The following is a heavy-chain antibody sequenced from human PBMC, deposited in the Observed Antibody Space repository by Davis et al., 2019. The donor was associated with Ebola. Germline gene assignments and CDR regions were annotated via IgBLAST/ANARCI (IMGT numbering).Heavy chain of an antibody. CDR1: GGSFSNYA. V-gene: IGHV1-69*13. CDR3: ARDDDVHTDVADLDY. D-gene: IGHD5-18*01. J-gene: IGHJ4*02. Sequence: SVKVSCKVSGGSFSNYAITWIRQAPGQGLEWMGVIIPIFGTTNYAQKFQDRVTITADESTNTAYMDLSSLRSDDTAVYYCARDDDVHTDVADLDYWGQGTLVTVSS. CDR2: IIPIFGTT.